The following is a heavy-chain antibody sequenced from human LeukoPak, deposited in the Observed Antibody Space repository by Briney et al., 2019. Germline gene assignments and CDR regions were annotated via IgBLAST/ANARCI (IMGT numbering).Heavy chain of an antibody. Sequence: ASVKVSCKASGYTFTSYDINWVRQATGQGLEWMGWVNPNSGNTGYAQKFQGRATITRNTSISTAYMELSSLRSEDTAVYYCARDLSSGWEDYFDYWGQGTLVTVSS. CDR2: VNPNSGNT. CDR1: GYTFTSYD. J-gene: IGHJ4*02. V-gene: IGHV1-8*03. CDR3: ARDLSSGWEDYFDY. D-gene: IGHD6-19*01.